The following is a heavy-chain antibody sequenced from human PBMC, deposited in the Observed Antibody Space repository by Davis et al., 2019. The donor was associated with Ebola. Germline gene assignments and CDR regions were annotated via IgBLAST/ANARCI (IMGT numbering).Heavy chain of an antibody. D-gene: IGHD3-22*01. Sequence: PGGSLRLSCAASGFTFSSYSMNWVRQAPGKGLEWVSYISSSSSTIYYADSVKGRFTISRDNAKNSLYLQMNSLRAEDTAVYYCARGGYYYDSSGYYRQSYYFDYWGRGTLVTVSS. CDR2: ISSSSSTI. CDR3: ARGGYYYDSSGYYRQSYYFDY. V-gene: IGHV3-48*04. J-gene: IGHJ4*02. CDR1: GFTFSSYS.